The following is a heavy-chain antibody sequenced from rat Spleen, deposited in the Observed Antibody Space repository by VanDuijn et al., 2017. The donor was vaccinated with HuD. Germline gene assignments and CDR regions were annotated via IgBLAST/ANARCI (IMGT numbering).Heavy chain of an antibody. D-gene: IGHD1-4*01. CDR1: GFTFGDYN. CDR3: APSYPGIPVAY. V-gene: IGHV5S10*01. Sequence: EVQLVESGGGLVPPGRSLKLSCAASGFTFGDYNMAWVRQAPKKGLEWVATIIHDGDRAFYRDSVKGRFTISRDNAKSTLYLQMDSLRSEDSATYYCAPSYPGIPVAYWGQGTLVTVSS. CDR2: IIHDGDRA. J-gene: IGHJ3*01.